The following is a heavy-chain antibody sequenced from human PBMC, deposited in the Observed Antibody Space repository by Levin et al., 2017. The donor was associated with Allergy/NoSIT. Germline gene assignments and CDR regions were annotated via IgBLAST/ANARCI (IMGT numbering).Heavy chain of an antibody. V-gene: IGHV3-23*01. D-gene: IGHD3-22*01. CDR3: AKTTDYSDGRGYSYVPSAYFDY. CDR2: LSGSGGDT. J-gene: IGHJ4*02. Sequence: GGSLRLSCGASGFTFSRYAMSWVRHVPGKGLEWVATLSGSGGDTFYAASVKGRLTISRDNSENTLYLHMSRLRAEDTAIYYCAKTTDYSDGRGYSYVPSAYFDYWGQGTLVTVSS. CDR1: GFTFSRYA.